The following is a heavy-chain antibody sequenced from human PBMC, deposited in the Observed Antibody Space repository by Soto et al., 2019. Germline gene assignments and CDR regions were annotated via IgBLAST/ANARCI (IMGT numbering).Heavy chain of an antibody. Sequence: QVQLVQSGAEVKKPGSSVRVSCKASGGTFGNHAISWVRQAPGQGLEWLGGIIPVLGVGDNAQNFQGRVTITADASTSTAYLELSSLRSEDTALYYCARVAGYNYGYVFDYWGQGTLVTVSS. J-gene: IGHJ4*02. CDR3: ARVAGYNYGYVFDY. CDR1: GGTFGNHA. V-gene: IGHV1-69*01. D-gene: IGHD5-18*01. CDR2: IIPVLGVG.